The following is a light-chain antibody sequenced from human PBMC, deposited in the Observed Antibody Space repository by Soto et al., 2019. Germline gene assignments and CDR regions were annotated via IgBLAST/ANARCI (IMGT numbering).Light chain of an antibody. CDR2: EVN. Sequence: QSVLTQPPSASGSPGQSGTISCTGTSSDGGAGNYVSWYQHNPGKAPKLMVYEVNKRPSGVPDRFSGSKSGNTASLTVSGLQAEDEADYYCTSHAGTINFPYIFGTGTKVTVL. CDR3: TSHAGTINFPYI. J-gene: IGLJ1*01. V-gene: IGLV2-8*01. CDR1: SSDGGAGNY.